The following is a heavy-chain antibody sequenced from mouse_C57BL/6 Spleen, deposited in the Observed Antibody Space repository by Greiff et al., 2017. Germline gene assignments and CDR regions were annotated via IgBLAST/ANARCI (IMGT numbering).Heavy chain of an antibody. CDR1: GYTFTSYW. J-gene: IGHJ3*01. Sequence: QVQLQQPGAELVRPGSSVKLSCKASGYTFTSYWMDWVKQRPGQGLEWIGDIYPSDSETHYNQKFKDKATLTVDKSSSTAYMQLSSLTSEDSAVYYCAREDRWFAYWGQGTLVTVSA. CDR2: IYPSDSET. D-gene: IGHD2-14*01. CDR3: AREDRWFAY. V-gene: IGHV1-61*01.